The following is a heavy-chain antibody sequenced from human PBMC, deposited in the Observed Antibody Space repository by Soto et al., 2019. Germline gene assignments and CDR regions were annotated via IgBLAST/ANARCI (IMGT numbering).Heavy chain of an antibody. D-gene: IGHD3-3*01. CDR3: AKDRGRGSPVSGGMDV. CDR2: ISSASNHI. CDR1: GFNFSSYN. V-gene: IGHV3-21*01. J-gene: IGHJ6*02. Sequence: KPXGCLRLACAASGFNFSSYNINWVRQAPGKGLEWVSSISSASNHIFYADSVKGRFTISRDNAKSSLNLQMNSLRAEDTAVYYCAKDRGRGSPVSGGMDVWGQGTKVTVYS.